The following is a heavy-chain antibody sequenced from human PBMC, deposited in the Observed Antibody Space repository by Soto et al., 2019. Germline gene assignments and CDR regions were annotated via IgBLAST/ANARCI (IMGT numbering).Heavy chain of an antibody. D-gene: IGHD3-9*01. Sequence: GSRRVTCSASGFTFDDYTMHRVRQAPGKGLEWVSLISWDGGSTYYADSVKGRFTISRDNSKNSLYLQMNSLRTEDTALYYCAKDAQDILTGNGLDLDFWGQGTLVTVSA. CDR3: AKDAQDILTGNGLDLDF. V-gene: IGHV3-43*01. CDR1: GFTFDDYT. J-gene: IGHJ4*02. CDR2: ISWDGGST.